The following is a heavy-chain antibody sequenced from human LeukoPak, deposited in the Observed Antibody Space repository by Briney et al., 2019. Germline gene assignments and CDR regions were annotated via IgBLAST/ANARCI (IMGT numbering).Heavy chain of an antibody. CDR2: INHSGST. J-gene: IGHJ5*02. V-gene: IGHV4-34*01. CDR1: GGSFSGYY. D-gene: IGHD2-2*01. CDR3: ARGSMRYCSSTSCYRSWFDP. Sequence: PSETLSLTCAVYGGSFSGYYGSWIRQPPGKGLEWIGEINHSGSTNYNPSLKSRVTISVDTSKNQFSLKLSSVTAADTAVYYCARGSMRYCSSTSCYRSWFDPWGQGTLVTVSS.